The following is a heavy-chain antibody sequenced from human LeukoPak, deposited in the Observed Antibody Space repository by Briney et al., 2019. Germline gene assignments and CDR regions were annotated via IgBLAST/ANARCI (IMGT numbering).Heavy chain of an antibody. CDR3: ANYGSGSN. D-gene: IGHD3-10*01. CDR2: ISGSGGRT. V-gene: IGHV3-23*01. CDR1: GFTFSSYA. Sequence: GGSLRLSCAASGFTFSSYAMSRVRQAPGKGLEGVSAISGSGGRTDYANSVKGRFTISSDNSKNTLYLQMNSLRAEDTAVDYCANYGSGSNWGQGTLVTVSS. J-gene: IGHJ4*02.